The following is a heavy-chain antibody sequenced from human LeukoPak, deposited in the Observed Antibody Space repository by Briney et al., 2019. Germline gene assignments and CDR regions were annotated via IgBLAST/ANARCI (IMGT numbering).Heavy chain of an antibody. CDR2: IYHSGST. J-gene: IGHJ4*02. V-gene: IGHV4-38-2*02. CDR1: GYSISSGYY. CDR3: ARGGSRDGYNYSFGY. D-gene: IGHD5-24*01. Sequence: SETLSLTCTVSGYSISSGYYWGWIRQPPGKGLEWIGSIYHSGSTYYNPSLKSRVTISVDTSKNQFSLKLSSVTAADTAVYYCARGGSRDGYNYSFGYWGQGTLVTVSS.